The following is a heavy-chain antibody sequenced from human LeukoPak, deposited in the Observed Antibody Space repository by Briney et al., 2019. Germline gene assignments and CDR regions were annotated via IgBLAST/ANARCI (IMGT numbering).Heavy chain of an antibody. CDR3: ARGTGLLLWFGELFSAFDI. D-gene: IGHD3-10*01. Sequence: GGSLRLSCAASGFTFSSYAMSWVRQAPGKGLEWVSALSGRGGSTYYADSVKDRYTISRDNSKNTLYLQMNSLRAEDTAVYYCARGTGLLLWFGELFSAFDIWGQGTMVTVSS. CDR1: GFTFSSYA. CDR2: LSGRGGST. V-gene: IGHV3-23*01. J-gene: IGHJ3*02.